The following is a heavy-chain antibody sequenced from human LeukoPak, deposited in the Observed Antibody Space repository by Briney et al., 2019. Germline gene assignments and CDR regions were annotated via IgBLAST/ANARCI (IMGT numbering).Heavy chain of an antibody. CDR3: ARLSSQSYYDILTGYRSYYFDY. Sequence: SETLSLTCTVSGGSISSSSYYWGWIRQPPGKGLEWIGSIYYSGSTYYNPSLKSRVTISVDTSKNQFSLKLSSVTAADTAVYYCARLSSQSYYDILTGYRSYYFDYWGQGTLVTVSS. D-gene: IGHD3-9*01. CDR1: GGSISSSSYY. V-gene: IGHV4-39*01. J-gene: IGHJ4*02. CDR2: IYYSGST.